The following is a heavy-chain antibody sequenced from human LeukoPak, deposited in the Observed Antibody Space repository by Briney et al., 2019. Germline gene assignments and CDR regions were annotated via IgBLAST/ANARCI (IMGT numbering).Heavy chain of an antibody. V-gene: IGHV3-23*01. J-gene: IGHJ4*02. CDR1: GFTFSSYA. CDR3: AKDKEDIVVVVAATAGGT. D-gene: IGHD2-15*01. CDR2: ISGSGGST. Sequence: GGSLRLSCAASGFTFSSYAMSWVRQAPGKGLEWVSAISGSGGSTYYADSVKGRFTISRDNSKNTLYLQMNSLRAEDTAVYYCAKDKEDIVVVVAATAGGTWGQGTLVTVSS.